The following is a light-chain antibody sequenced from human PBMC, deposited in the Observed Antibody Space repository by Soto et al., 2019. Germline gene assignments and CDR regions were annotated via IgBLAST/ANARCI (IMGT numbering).Light chain of an antibody. CDR3: QQANSLPIT. CDR2: GAS. J-gene: IGKJ5*01. CDR1: QSVTSLH. V-gene: IGKV3-20*01. Sequence: IVFPQCPGTLSLSPWDIATLACRASQSVTSLHLAWHQQKPCQSPRLLIYGASNRATGIPDRFSGSGSGTDFTLTISRLEPEDFAVYYCQQANSLPITFGQGTRLEIK.